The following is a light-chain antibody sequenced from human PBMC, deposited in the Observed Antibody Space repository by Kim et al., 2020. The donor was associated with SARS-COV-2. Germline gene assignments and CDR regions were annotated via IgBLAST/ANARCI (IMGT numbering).Light chain of an antibody. Sequence: SVSPEQTASITCSGDQLGDKYVCWYQQRPGQSPVLVIYQEKNRPSGIPERFSGSNSGNTATLTISGTQAMDEADYYCQAWDTTVVFGGGTKLTVL. CDR3: QAWDTTVV. J-gene: IGLJ2*01. V-gene: IGLV3-1*01. CDR1: QLGDKY. CDR2: QEK.